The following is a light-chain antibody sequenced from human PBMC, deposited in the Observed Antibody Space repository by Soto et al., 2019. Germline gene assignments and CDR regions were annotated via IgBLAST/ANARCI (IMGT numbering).Light chain of an antibody. J-gene: IGLJ2*01. CDR1: SSNIGSNY. CDR2: DNN. Sequence: QAVVTQPPSVSAAPGQKVTISCSGSSSNIGSNYVSWYQQLPGTAPKLLIYDNNKRPPGIPDRFSGSKSDTSATLGITGLQAGDEADYYCATWDSSLSAVVFGGGTKLTVL. V-gene: IGLV1-51*01. CDR3: ATWDSSLSAVV.